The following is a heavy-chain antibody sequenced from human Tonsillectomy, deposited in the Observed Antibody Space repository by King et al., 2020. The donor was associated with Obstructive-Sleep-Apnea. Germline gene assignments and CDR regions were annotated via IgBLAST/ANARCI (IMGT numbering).Heavy chain of an antibody. Sequence: VQLVESGAEVKKPGASVKVSCKASGYTFTKYGISWVRQAPGQGLEWMAWISAYNGNKNHAQKFQGRVTLTTDTSTSTAYMELRSLKSDDTAIYYCARRKVEISAIWALDVWGQGTMVSVSS. J-gene: IGHJ3*01. CDR2: ISAYNGNK. CDR1: GYTFTKYG. D-gene: IGHD5-24*01. V-gene: IGHV1-18*01. CDR3: ARRKVEISAIWALDV.